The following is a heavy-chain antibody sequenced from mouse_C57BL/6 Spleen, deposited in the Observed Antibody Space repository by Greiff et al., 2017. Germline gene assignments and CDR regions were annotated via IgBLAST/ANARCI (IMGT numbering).Heavy chain of an antibody. Sequence: VQLQQSGPELVKPGASVKISCKASGYTFTDYYMNWVKQSPGKSLEWIGDINPNNGGTSYNQKFKGKATLTVDKSSSTAYMELRSLTSEDSAVYYCARRIYYYGSSYYWYFDVWGTGTTVTVSS. CDR3: ARRIYYYGSSYYWYFDV. CDR1: GYTFTDYY. J-gene: IGHJ1*03. V-gene: IGHV1-26*01. CDR2: INPNNGGT. D-gene: IGHD1-1*01.